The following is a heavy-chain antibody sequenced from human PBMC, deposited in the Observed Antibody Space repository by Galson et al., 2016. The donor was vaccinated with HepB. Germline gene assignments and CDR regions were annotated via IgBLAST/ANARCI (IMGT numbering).Heavy chain of an antibody. V-gene: IGHV1-3*01. CDR1: GYILTNHA. D-gene: IGHD6-19*01. Sequence: SVKVSCKASGYILTNHAIHWVRQAPGQRLEWMGWVNDGIGNTRYSQNIQGRVTFTRDTSATTAYMVLSSLRSEDTAVYYCAIIGAGYSRGWSNWGQGTLVTVSS. CDR2: VNDGIGNT. CDR3: AIIGAGYSRGWSN. J-gene: IGHJ4*02.